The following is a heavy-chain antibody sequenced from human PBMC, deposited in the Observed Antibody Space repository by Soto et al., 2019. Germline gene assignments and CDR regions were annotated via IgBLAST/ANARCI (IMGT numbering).Heavy chain of an antibody. J-gene: IGHJ4*02. V-gene: IGHV3-11*05. Sequence: PGGSLRLCCAASGFTFSDYYMSWIRQAPGKGLEWVSYISSSSSYTNYADSVKGRFTISRDNAKNSLYLQMNSLRAEDTAVYYCARDGAYGPQYSSGSFDYWGQGTLVTVSS. CDR2: ISSSSSYT. CDR3: ARDGAYGPQYSSGSFDY. D-gene: IGHD6-19*01. CDR1: GFTFSDYY.